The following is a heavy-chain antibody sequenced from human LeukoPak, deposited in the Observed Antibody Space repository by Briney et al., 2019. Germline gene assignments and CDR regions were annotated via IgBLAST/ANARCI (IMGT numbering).Heavy chain of an antibody. D-gene: IGHD3-22*01. Sequence: ASVKVSCKASGYTFTGYYLHWVRQAPGQGLEWMGWINTNTGNPTYAQGFTGRFVFSLDTSVSTAYLQISSLKAEDTAVYYCARAMYYDSSGYPNWFDPWGQGTLVTVSS. V-gene: IGHV7-4-1*02. CDR1: GYTFTGYY. J-gene: IGHJ5*02. CDR3: ARAMYYDSSGYPNWFDP. CDR2: INTNTGNP.